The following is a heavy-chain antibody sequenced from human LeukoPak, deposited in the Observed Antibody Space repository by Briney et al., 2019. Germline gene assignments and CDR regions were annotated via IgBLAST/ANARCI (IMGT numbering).Heavy chain of an antibody. D-gene: IGHD3-22*01. CDR1: GFNFNLYG. J-gene: IGHJ6*03. CDR3: VRDLVTMMLVEDYDMDV. V-gene: IGHV3-21*01. Sequence: PGGSLRLSCKASGFNFNLYGMNWVRQAPGKGLEWISSILSSGTSVYYAASVKGRFTISRDNAKNSLYLQMNGLRAEDTAVYYCVRDLVTMMLVEDYDMDVWGRGTTVVVSS. CDR2: ILSSGTSV.